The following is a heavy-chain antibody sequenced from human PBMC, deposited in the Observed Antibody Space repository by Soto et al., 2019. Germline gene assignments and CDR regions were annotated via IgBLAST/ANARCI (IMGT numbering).Heavy chain of an antibody. Sequence: PSETLSLTCPVSSDSMTIYYWTWIRHPPGKGLECIGYIYHSGITNYNPSLKSRVTISLDTSKNLFSLRLSSVTAADTAVYYCARMSLFYFFDSWGQGTLVTVSS. CDR2: IYHSGIT. D-gene: IGHD3-9*01. V-gene: IGHV4-59*01. CDR3: ARMSLFYFFDS. CDR1: SDSMTIYY. J-gene: IGHJ4*01.